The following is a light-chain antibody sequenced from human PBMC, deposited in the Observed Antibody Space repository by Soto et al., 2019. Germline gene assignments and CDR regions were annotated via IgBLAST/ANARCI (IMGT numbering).Light chain of an antibody. CDR3: QQYGSSPT. CDR1: QSVSSY. J-gene: IGKJ1*01. V-gene: IGKV3-20*01. Sequence: MVFTQSPATLSFSAGERATLSCRASQSVSSYLAWYQQKPGQAPRLLIYDASNRATGIPARFSGSGSGTDFTLTISRLEPEDSPVYYCQQYGSSPTFGQGTKVDI. CDR2: DAS.